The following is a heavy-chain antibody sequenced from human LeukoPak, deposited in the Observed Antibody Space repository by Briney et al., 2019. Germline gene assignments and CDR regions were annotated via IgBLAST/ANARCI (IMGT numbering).Heavy chain of an antibody. Sequence: GGSLRLSCAASGFSVINNYMSWVRQAPGKGLEWVSVIYVTGTTSLAESVKGRFTTSRDDSKNTVYLQMNSLTAEDTAEYYRARIGVAPSSDYWGQGTLVVVSS. CDR3: ARIGVAPSSDY. CDR2: IYVTGTT. CDR1: GFSVINNY. J-gene: IGHJ4*02. V-gene: IGHV3-53*01. D-gene: IGHD3-3*01.